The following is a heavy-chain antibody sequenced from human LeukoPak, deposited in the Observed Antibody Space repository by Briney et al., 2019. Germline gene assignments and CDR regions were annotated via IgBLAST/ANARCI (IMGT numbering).Heavy chain of an antibody. J-gene: IGHJ5*02. V-gene: IGHV3-9*01. D-gene: IGHD6-6*01. CDR1: GFTFDDYA. Sequence: PGGSLRLSCAASGFTFDDYAMHWVRQAPGKGLEWVSGVNWNSGSVGYADSVKGRFTISRDNAKNSLYLQMDSLRAEDTAVYYCARDGPYSTSSTHPPWGQGTLVTVSS. CDR2: VNWNSGSV. CDR3: ARDGPYSTSSTHPP.